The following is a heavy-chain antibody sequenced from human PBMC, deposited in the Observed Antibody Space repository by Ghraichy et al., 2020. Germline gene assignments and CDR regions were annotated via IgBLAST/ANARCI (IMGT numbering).Heavy chain of an antibody. CDR1: GFTFSSYA. Sequence: ETLSLTCAASGFTFSSYAMSWVRQAPGKGLEWVSAISGSGGSTYYADSVKGRFTISRDNSKNTLYLQMNSLRAEDTAVYYCAKDRASSYDFWSGYWRPRFDYWGQGTLVTVSS. CDR2: ISGSGGST. J-gene: IGHJ4*02. V-gene: IGHV3-23*01. CDR3: AKDRASSYDFWSGYWRPRFDY. D-gene: IGHD3-3*01.